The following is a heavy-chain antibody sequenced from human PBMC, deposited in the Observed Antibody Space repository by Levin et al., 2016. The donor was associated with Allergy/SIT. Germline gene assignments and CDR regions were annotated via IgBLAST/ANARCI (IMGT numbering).Heavy chain of an antibody. V-gene: IGHV1-8*01. J-gene: IGHJ6*02. CDR2: MNPNSGNT. CDR3: ARDTYRVVVAATRDYYYYGMDV. Sequence: ASVKVSCKAPGYTFTSYDINWVRQATGQGLEWMGWMNPNSGNTGYAQKFQGRVTITADKSTSTAYMELSSLRSEDTAVYYCARDTYRVVVAATRDYYYYGMDVWGQGTTVTVSS. CDR1: GYTFTSYD. D-gene: IGHD2-15*01.